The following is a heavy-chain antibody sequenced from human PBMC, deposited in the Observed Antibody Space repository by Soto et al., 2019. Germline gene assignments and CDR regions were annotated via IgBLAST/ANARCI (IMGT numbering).Heavy chain of an antibody. Sequence: EVQLLESGGGLVQPGGSLRLSCAASGFTFSSCAMSWVRQAPGKGLEWVSVISGSGDSTYYADSVRGGFTISRDNSKNTLYLQMNSLRAGDTAVHYCAKDRDGAAAGPTKFYGMDAWGQGTTVTVSS. V-gene: IGHV3-23*01. CDR1: GFTFSSCA. D-gene: IGHD6-13*01. CDR3: AKDRDGAAAGPTKFYGMDA. CDR2: ISGSGDST. J-gene: IGHJ6*02.